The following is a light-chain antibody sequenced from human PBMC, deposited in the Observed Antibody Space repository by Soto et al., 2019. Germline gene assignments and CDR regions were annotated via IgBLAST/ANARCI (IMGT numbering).Light chain of an antibody. J-gene: IGLJ1*01. V-gene: IGLV2-23*02. CDR2: EVS. CDR3: CSYAGSSTFYV. Sequence: QSVLTQPASVSGSPGQSITISCTGTSSDVGSYNLVSWYQQHPGKAPKLMLYEVSKWPSGVSNRFSGSKSGNTASLTISGLQAEDEADYYCCSYAGSSTFYVFGTGTKVTVL. CDR1: SSDVGSYNL.